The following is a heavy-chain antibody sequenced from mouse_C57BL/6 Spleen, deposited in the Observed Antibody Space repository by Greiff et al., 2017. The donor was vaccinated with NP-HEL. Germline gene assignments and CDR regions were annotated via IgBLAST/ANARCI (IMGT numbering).Heavy chain of an antibody. CDR1: GFTFSSYA. CDR2: ISSGGDYI. V-gene: IGHV5-9-1*02. Sequence: EVKLVESGEGLVKPGGSLKLSCAASGFTFSSYAMSWVRQTPEKRLEWVAYISSGGDYIYYADTVKGRFTISRDNARNTLYLQMSSLKSEDTAMYYCTRGREPFYDYEGMDYWGQGTSVTVSS. CDR3: TRGREPFYDYEGMDY. D-gene: IGHD1-1*01. J-gene: IGHJ4*01.